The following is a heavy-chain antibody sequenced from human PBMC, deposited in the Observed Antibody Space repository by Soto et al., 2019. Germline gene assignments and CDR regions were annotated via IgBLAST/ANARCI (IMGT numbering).Heavy chain of an antibody. CDR3: ARGAAAGVDYGMDA. CDR2: IYSSGRT. V-gene: IGHV4-4*07. J-gene: IGHJ6*02. CDR1: GGSISSYY. Sequence: QVKLLESGPGLAKPSETLSLTCSVSGGSISSYYWNWIRQSAGKGLEWIGRIYSSGRTNYNRSLQSRVTMSVDTSKRQFSLKLSSVTAADTAVYYCARGAAAGVDYGMDAWGQGTTVTVSS. D-gene: IGHD6-13*01.